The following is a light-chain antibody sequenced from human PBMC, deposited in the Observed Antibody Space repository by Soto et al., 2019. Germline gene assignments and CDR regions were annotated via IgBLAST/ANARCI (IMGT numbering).Light chain of an antibody. V-gene: IGKV1-5*02. CDR3: QQYNSYL. CDR1: QSISSW. Sequence: DIQMSHSPSTLSASVGDRVTIICRASQSISSWLAWYQQKPGKAPKLLIYDASSLESGVPSRFSGSGSGTEFTLTISSLQPDDFATYYCQQYNSYLFGQGTKVDIK. J-gene: IGKJ1*01. CDR2: DAS.